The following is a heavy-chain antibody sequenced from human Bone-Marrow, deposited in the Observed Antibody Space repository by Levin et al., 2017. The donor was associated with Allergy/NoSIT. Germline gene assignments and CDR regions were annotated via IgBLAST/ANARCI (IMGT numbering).Heavy chain of an antibody. D-gene: IGHD2-15*01. CDR2: ISYDGSSK. CDR1: GFTFSSYS. V-gene: IGHV3-30-3*01. J-gene: IGHJ4*02. Sequence: GESLKISCAASGFTFSSYSMHWVRQAPGKGLEWVALISYDGSSKFYEDSVQGRFTISRDNSKNTLYLEINSLRAEDTGVYYCARHPRYCSVGSCFSAPYFDYWGQGTLVTVSS. CDR3: ARHPRYCSVGSCFSAPYFDY.